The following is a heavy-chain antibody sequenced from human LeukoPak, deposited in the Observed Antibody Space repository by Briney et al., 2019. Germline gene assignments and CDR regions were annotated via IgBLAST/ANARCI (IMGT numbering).Heavy chain of an antibody. CDR1: GYTFTSYY. J-gene: IGHJ4*02. Sequence: ASVKVSCKASGYTFTSYYMHWVRQAPGQGLEWMGIINPSGGSTSYAQKFQGRVTITRDTSASTAYMELSSLRSEDTAVYYCARVHSRGDMALDYWGQGTLATVSS. V-gene: IGHV1-46*01. D-gene: IGHD3-22*01. CDR3: ARVHSRGDMALDY. CDR2: INPSGGST.